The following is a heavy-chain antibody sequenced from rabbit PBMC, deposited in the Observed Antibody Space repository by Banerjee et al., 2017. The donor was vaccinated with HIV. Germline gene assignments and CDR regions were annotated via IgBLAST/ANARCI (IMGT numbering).Heavy chain of an antibody. Sequence: QSLEESGGDLVKPGASLTLTCTASGFSFSSSYYMCWVRQAPGKGLEWIACIDGGSGGRIYYASWAKGRFTISKSSSTTVTLQMTSLTAADTATYFCARDDSDGSGYHFTLWGPGTLVTVS. D-gene: IGHD1-1*01. CDR3: ARDDSDGSGYHFTL. J-gene: IGHJ4*01. CDR2: IDGGSGGRI. CDR1: GFSFSSSYY. V-gene: IGHV1S40*01.